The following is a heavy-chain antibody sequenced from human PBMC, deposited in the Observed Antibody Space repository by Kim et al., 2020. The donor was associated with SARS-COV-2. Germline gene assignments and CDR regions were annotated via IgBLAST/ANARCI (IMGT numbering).Heavy chain of an antibody. Sequence: SETLSLTCAVSGGSISSSNWWSWVRQPPGKGLEWIGEIYHSGSTNYNPSLKSRVTISVDKSKNQFSLKLSSVTAADTAVYYCARNLPLEQLAPFDYWGQGTLVTVSS. J-gene: IGHJ4*02. V-gene: IGHV4-4*02. D-gene: IGHD6-13*01. CDR2: IYHSGST. CDR1: GGSISSSNW. CDR3: ARNLPLEQLAPFDY.